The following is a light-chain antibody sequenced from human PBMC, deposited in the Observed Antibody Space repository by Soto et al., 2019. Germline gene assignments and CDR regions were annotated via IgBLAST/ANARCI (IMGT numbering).Light chain of an antibody. J-gene: IGKJ5*01. Sequence: EVVLTQSPVTLSLSPGERATLSCRASQSVSSSYLAWYQQKPGQAPRLLIYGASSRATGIPDRFSGSGSGTDFTLTISRLEPEDFAVYYCQHYTSSPITFGQGTRLEI. CDR3: QHYTSSPIT. CDR2: GAS. V-gene: IGKV3-20*01. CDR1: QSVSSSY.